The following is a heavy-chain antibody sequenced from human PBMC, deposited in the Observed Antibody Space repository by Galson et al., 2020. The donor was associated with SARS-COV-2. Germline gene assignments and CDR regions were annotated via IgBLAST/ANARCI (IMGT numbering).Heavy chain of an antibody. J-gene: IGHJ4*02. D-gene: IGHD2-2*01. CDR3: ARPPQYCSRFNCYYFDF. V-gene: IGHV5-51*01. CDR1: GYTFTSYW. Sequence: GESLKISCKGSGYTFTSYWVAWVRQMPGKGLEWMGIIYPGDSDTRYSPSFQGQVTISADKSVNTAYLQWSSLKASDTAIYYCARPPQYCSRFNCYYFDFWGQGTLVTVSS. CDR2: IYPGDSDT.